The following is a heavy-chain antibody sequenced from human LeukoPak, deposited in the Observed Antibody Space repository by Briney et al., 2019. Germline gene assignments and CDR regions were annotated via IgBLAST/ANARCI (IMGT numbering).Heavy chain of an antibody. D-gene: IGHD3-3*01. CDR1: GGSISSYY. Sequence: PSETLSLTCTVSGGSISSYYWSWIRQPAGKGLEWIGRIYTSGSTNYNPSLKSRVTISVDTSKNQFSLKLSPVTAADPAVYYCARGAEWFPPRYYFDYWGQGTLVTVSS. CDR2: IYTSGST. CDR3: ARGAEWFPPRYYFDY. J-gene: IGHJ4*02. V-gene: IGHV4-4*07.